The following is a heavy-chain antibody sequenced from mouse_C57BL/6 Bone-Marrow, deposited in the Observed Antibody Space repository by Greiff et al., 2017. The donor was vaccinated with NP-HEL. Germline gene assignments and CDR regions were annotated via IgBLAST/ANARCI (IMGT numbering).Heavy chain of an antibody. Sequence: EVHLVESGGGLVQPGGSLKLSCAASGFTFSDYYMYWVRQTPEKRLEWVAYISNGGGSTYYPDTVKGRFTISRDNAKNTLYLQMSRLKSEDTAMYYCARHEFITTVVATYYYAMDYWGQGTSVTVSS. V-gene: IGHV5-12*01. CDR2: ISNGGGST. J-gene: IGHJ4*01. CDR3: ARHEFITTVVATYYYAMDY. CDR1: GFTFSDYY. D-gene: IGHD1-1*01.